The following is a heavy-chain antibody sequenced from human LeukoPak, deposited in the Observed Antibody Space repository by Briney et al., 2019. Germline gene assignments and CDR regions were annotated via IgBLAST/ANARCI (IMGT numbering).Heavy chain of an antibody. CDR2: ISAYNGNT. D-gene: IGHD3-22*01. Sequence: ASVKVSCKASGYTFTSYGISWVRQAPGQGLEWMGWISAYNGNTNYAQKLQGRVTMTTDTPTSTAYMELRSLRSDDTAVYYCARDVYYYDSSGYLAFDIWGQGTMVTVSS. CDR3: ARDVYYYDSSGYLAFDI. CDR1: GYTFTSYG. J-gene: IGHJ3*02. V-gene: IGHV1-18*01.